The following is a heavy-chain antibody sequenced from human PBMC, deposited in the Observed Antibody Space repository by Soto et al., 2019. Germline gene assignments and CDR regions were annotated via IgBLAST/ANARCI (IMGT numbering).Heavy chain of an antibody. V-gene: IGHV3-30*18. D-gene: IGHD3-22*01. J-gene: IGHJ6*01. CDR2: MSYDGTNE. CDR3: GKDLHHSSGYFFTVRLNAMDV. CDR1: GFTFSSYA. Sequence: GGSLRLSCAASGFTFSSYAMQWVRQAPGKGLEWVALMSYDGTNEYYADSVKGRFTISRDNSKNTLFLQINSLRAEDMAVYYCGKDLHHSSGYFFTVRLNAMDVWGQGTTVTVSS.